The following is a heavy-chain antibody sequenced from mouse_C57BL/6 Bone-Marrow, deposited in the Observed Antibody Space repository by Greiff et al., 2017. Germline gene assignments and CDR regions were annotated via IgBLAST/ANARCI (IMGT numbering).Heavy chain of an antibody. Sequence: EVQLQQSGPELVKPGASVKISCKASGYSFTGYYMNWVKQSPEKSLEWIGEIKPSTGGTTYNQKFKAKATLTVDKSSSTAYMQLKSLTSEDSAVYYCARSGDYYGSSSWFAYWGQGTLVTVSA. D-gene: IGHD1-1*01. V-gene: IGHV1-42*01. CDR1: GYSFTGYY. CDR2: IKPSTGGT. J-gene: IGHJ3*01. CDR3: ARSGDYYGSSSWFAY.